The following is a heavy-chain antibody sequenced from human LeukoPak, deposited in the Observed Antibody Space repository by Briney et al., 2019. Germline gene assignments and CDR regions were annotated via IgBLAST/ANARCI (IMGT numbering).Heavy chain of an antibody. V-gene: IGHV5-51*01. CDR1: GSSFTNCC. CDR3: ARRAYCGGNCYSDI. D-gene: IGHD2-21*02. J-gene: IGHJ3*02. Sequence: GDSLKISCKGSGSSFTNCCIAWVRQMPGKGLEWMGTIYVGDSDTRYSPSFQAHVTFSADNSISPGYLQWSSLRASAPLTFSFARRAYCGGNCYSDIWAQGTMIIVS. CDR2: IYVGDSDT.